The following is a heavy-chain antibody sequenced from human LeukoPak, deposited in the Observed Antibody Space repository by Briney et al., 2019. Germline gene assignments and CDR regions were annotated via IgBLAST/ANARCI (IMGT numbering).Heavy chain of an antibody. V-gene: IGHV4-59*01. CDR2: IYSIGSA. CDR3: ARLLQYADYEMDV. CDR1: GASFSNYY. D-gene: IGHD2-2*01. Sequence: SETLSLTCTVSGASFSNYYWSWNRQPPGRGLEWIGYIYSIGSATYNPSLKSRVTIALDTSKNQFSLNLRSVTAADTAVYYCARLLQYADYEMDVWGQGTMVTVSS. J-gene: IGHJ6*02.